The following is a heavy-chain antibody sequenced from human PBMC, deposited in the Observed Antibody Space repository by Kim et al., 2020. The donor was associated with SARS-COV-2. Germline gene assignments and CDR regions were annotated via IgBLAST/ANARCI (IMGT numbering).Heavy chain of an antibody. CDR1: GFTFSSYA. Sequence: GGSLRLSCAASGFTFSSYAMHWVRQAPGKGLEWVAVISYDGSNKYYADSVKGRFTISRDNSKNTLYLQMNSLRAEDTAVYYCARAWGGSYWGAFDIWGQG. V-gene: IGHV3-30-3*01. J-gene: IGHJ3*02. CDR3: ARAWGGSYWGAFDI. D-gene: IGHD1-26*01. CDR2: ISYDGSNK.